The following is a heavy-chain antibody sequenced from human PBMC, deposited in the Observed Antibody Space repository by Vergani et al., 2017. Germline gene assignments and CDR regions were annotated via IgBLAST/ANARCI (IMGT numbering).Heavy chain of an antibody. V-gene: IGHV1-18*04. CDR1: GYTFTSYG. J-gene: IGHJ5*02. D-gene: IGHD2-21*02. Sequence: QVQLVQSGAEVKKPGASVKVSCKASGYTFTSYGISWVRQAPGQGLEWMGWISAYNGNTNYAQKLQGRVTMTTDTYTSTAYMELRCLRSDDTAVYYCARDGVTYCGGDCQDWFDPWGQGTLVTVSS. CDR3: ARDGVTYCGGDCQDWFDP. CDR2: ISAYNGNT.